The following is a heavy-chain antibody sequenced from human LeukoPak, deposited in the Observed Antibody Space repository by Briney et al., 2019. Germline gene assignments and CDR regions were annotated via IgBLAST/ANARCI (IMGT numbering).Heavy chain of an antibody. J-gene: IGHJ3*02. CDR2: IDYSGTT. CDR3: ARTDDLPQCVFDM. D-gene: IGHD1-1*01. Sequence: PSETLSLTCTVSGGSISRGNYYWGWIRQTPGKGLQWIGNIDYSGTTYYNPSLKSRLTMSVDTSKNQFSLKMTSVTAADTAIYYCARTDDLPQCVFDMWGQGSKVTVSS. V-gene: IGHV4-39*01. CDR1: GGSISRGNYY.